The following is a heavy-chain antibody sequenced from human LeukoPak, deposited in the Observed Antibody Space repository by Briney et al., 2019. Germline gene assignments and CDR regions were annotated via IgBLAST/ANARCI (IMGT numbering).Heavy chain of an antibody. Sequence: GGSLRLSCAASGFTVSSNYMSWVRQAPGKGLEWVSIIYSGGSTYYADSVKGRFTMSRDNSKNTVYLQMSSLRAEDTAVYYCARDSSGYYSPGYWGQGTLVIVSS. CDR2: IYSGGST. V-gene: IGHV3-66*02. CDR3: ARDSSGYYSPGY. CDR1: GFTVSSNY. D-gene: IGHD3-22*01. J-gene: IGHJ4*02.